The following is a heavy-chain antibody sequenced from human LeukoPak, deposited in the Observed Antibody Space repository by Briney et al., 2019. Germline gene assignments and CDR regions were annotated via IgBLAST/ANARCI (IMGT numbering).Heavy chain of an antibody. Sequence: SETLSLTCTVSGGSISTYYWSWIRQPPGKGLEWIGYVYYTGSTDYNPSLKSRVTISVDTSKNQFSLKLSSVTAADTAVYYCARGGRSSSGYSNLGGGIDPWGQGTLVTVSS. CDR1: GGSISTYY. J-gene: IGHJ5*02. D-gene: IGHD3-22*01. CDR2: VYYTGST. V-gene: IGHV4-59*12. CDR3: ARGGRSSSGYSNLGGGIDP.